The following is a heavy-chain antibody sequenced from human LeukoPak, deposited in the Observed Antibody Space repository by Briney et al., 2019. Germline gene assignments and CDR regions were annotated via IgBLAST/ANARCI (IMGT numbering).Heavy chain of an antibody. J-gene: IGHJ2*01. D-gene: IGHD4-23*01. CDR2: IYYSGST. Sequence: SETLSLTCTVSGGSISSSSYYWGWIRQPPGKGLKWIGCIYYSGSTYYNPSLKSRVTISVDTSKNQFSLKLSSVTAADTAVYYCAREGGDYGGNSQFWYFDLWGRGTLVTVSS. V-gene: IGHV4-39*07. CDR3: AREGGDYGGNSQFWYFDL. CDR1: GGSISSSSYY.